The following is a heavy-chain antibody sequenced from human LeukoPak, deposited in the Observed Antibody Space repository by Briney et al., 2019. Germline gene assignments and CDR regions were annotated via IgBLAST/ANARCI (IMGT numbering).Heavy chain of an antibody. CDR1: GFSVSSNC. CDR3: ARGRRWDLLVSLIDASDI. D-gene: IGHD1-26*01. Sequence: GGSLRLSCAASGFSVSSNCMTWVRQAPGKGLEWVSVIFSGGSTYYADSVKGRFTISRDYSKNTLYLHMNSRRVEDTAIYYCARGRRWDLLVSLIDASDIWGQGTMVTVSS. J-gene: IGHJ3*02. CDR2: IFSGGST. V-gene: IGHV3-53*01.